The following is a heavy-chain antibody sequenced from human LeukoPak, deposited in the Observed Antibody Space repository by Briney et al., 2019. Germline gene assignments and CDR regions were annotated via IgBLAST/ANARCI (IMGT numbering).Heavy chain of an antibody. CDR2: IYPGDSDT. J-gene: IGHJ4*02. Sequence: GKSLKISCKGSGYSFSNHWIGWVRQMPGKGLEWMGIIYPGDSDTRYSPSFQGQVAISADKSISTAYLQWSSLKASDTAMYYCARLPPSTDFWGQGTLVTVSS. V-gene: IGHV5-51*01. CDR3: ARLPPSTDF. D-gene: IGHD2-2*01. CDR1: GYSFSNHW.